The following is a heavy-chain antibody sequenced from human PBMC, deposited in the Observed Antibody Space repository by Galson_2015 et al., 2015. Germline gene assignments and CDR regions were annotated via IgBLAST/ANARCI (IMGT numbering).Heavy chain of an antibody. J-gene: IGHJ3*02. CDR1: GFTFSSYG. CDR3: ARERDRDEAARPPDAFDI. V-gene: IGHV3-33*01. CDR2: IWYDGSNK. Sequence: SLRLSCAASGFTFSSYGMHWVRQAPGKGLEWVAAIWYDGSNKYYADSVKGRFTISRDNSKNTLYLQMNSLRAEDTAVYYCARERDRDEAARPPDAFDIWGQGTMVTVSS. D-gene: IGHD6-6*01.